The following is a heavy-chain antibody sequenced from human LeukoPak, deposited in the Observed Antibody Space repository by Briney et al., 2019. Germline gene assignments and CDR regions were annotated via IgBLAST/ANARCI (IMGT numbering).Heavy chain of an antibody. Sequence: SETLSLTCAVYGGSFSGYYWSWIRQPPGKGLEWIGEINHSGSTNYNPSLKSRVTISVDTSKNQFSLKLSSVTAADTAVYYCARAPTAYCLSTNCQPYFDYWGQGILVTVSS. CDR3: ARAPTAYCLSTNCQPYFDY. CDR1: GGSFSGYY. D-gene: IGHD2-2*01. CDR2: INHSGST. V-gene: IGHV4-34*01. J-gene: IGHJ4*02.